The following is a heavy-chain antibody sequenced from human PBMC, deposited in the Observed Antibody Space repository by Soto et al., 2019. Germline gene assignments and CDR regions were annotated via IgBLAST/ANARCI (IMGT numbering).Heavy chain of an antibody. Sequence: QVQLVQSGAEVKKPGASVKISCKASGYTFTSYYIHWMRQAPGQGLEWMGLINPSGGSTSYTQKFQGRLTMTRDTSTSIVYMELSSLTSDDTAIYYCARSGIVVVTPFDYWGQGTLVTVSS. V-gene: IGHV1-46*01. D-gene: IGHD2-21*02. CDR2: INPSGGST. CDR1: GYTFTSYY. CDR3: ARSGIVVVTPFDY. J-gene: IGHJ4*02.